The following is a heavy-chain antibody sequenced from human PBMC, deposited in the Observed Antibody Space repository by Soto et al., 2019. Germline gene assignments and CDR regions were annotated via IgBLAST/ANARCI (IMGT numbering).Heavy chain of an antibody. D-gene: IGHD1-7*01. J-gene: IGHJ6*03. CDR2: ISAYNGNT. CDR1: GYTFTSYG. V-gene: IGHV1-18*01. CDR3: AKGITGTTGLGYYYMDV. Sequence: GASVKVSCKASGYTFTSYGISWVRQAPGQGLEWMGWISAYNGNTNYAQKLQGRVTMTTDTSTSTAYMELSSLRSEDTAVYYCAKGITGTTGLGYYYMDVWGKGSTVTVSS.